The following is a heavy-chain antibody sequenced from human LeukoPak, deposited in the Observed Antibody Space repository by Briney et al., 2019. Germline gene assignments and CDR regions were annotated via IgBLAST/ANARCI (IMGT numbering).Heavy chain of an antibody. CDR2: TFSESEWYR. V-gene: IGHV6-1*01. CDR3: ARNYYGSGSYYVFES. D-gene: IGHD3-10*01. CDR1: GDSVSSNAAA. Sequence: SQSLSLTCVISGDSVSSNAAAWNWIRQSPSRGLEWLGRTFSESEWYRDYAPSVRGRMTVNPDTTRNQVSLHLNSVTPEDTAVYYCARNYYGSGSYYVFESWGQGTLVTVSS. J-gene: IGHJ4*02.